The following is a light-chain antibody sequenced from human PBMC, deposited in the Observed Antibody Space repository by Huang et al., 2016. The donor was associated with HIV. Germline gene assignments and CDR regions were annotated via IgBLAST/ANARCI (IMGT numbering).Light chain of an antibody. J-gene: IGKJ2*01. CDR2: AAS. CDR1: QSVGSS. Sequence: EIVLTQSPATLSLSPGDSATLSCRATQSVGSSLAWYQQRPGQAPRLLIYAASNRAAGIPARFSVSGSGTDFTLTISSLEPEDFAVYFCQQRGDWRGYTFGQGTKVEVK. V-gene: IGKV3-11*01. CDR3: QQRGDWRGYT.